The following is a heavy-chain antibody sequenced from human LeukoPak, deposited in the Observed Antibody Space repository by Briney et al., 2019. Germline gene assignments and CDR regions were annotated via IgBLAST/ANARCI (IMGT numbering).Heavy chain of an antibody. CDR1: GASVSGHY. CDR2: IYSSGTT. D-gene: IGHD3-3*01. Sequence: PSETLSLTCGVSGASVSGHYWSWIRQPPGGGLEWVGYIYSSGTTDYHPSLKSRVSISLDSSNNQFSLRLTSVTAADTAVYYCARYDSWTGSFYYWGQGALVTVSS. CDR3: ARYDSWTGSFYY. J-gene: IGHJ4*02. V-gene: IGHV4-59*02.